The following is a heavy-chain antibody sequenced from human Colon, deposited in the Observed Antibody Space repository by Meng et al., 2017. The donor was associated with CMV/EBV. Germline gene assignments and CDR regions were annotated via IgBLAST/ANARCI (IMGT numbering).Heavy chain of an antibody. J-gene: IGHJ5*01. CDR2: ISYDGTT. CDR3: AGLLPSGKYVHHWFDP. V-gene: IGHV4-61*01. CDR1: GGPVNTGSSY. Sequence: SETLSLTCTVSGGPVNTGSSYWSWIRQSPGKGLEWVGSISYDGTTSYNPSLNSRVTISLDTSKSQFSLKLTSVTAADTALYYCAGLLPSGKYVHHWFDPWGQGTLVTVSS. D-gene: IGHD3-10*02.